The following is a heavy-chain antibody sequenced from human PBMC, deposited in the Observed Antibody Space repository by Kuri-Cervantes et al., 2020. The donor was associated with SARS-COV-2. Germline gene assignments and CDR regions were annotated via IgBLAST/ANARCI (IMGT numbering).Heavy chain of an antibody. D-gene: IGHD2/OR15-2a*01. CDR3: ARDHFHFDY. V-gene: IGHV3-7*01. J-gene: IGHJ4*02. CDR2: IKQDGSEK. CDR1: GFTFGDYA. Sequence: GGSLRLSCTASGFTFGDYAMSWVRQAPGKGLEWVANIKQDGSEKYYVDSVKGRFTISRDNAKNSLYLQMNSLRAEDTAVYYCARDHFHFDYWGQGTLVTVSS.